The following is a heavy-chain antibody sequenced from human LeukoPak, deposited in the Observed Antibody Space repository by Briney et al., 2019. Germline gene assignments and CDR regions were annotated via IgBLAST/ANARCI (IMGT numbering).Heavy chain of an antibody. Sequence: ASVKVSCKASGYTFTSYGISWVRQAPGQGLEWMGWISACNGNTNYAQKLQGRVTMTTDTSTSAAYMELRSLRSDDTAVYYCARAHYDFWSGYPDDAFDIWGQGTMVTVSS. J-gene: IGHJ3*02. D-gene: IGHD3-3*01. CDR2: ISACNGNT. CDR1: GYTFTSYG. CDR3: ARAHYDFWSGYPDDAFDI. V-gene: IGHV1-18*01.